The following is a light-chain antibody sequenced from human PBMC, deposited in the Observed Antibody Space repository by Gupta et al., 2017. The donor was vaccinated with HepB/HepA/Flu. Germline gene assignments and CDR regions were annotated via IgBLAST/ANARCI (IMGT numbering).Light chain of an antibody. J-gene: IGLJ2*01. V-gene: IGLV2-11*01. CDR3: CSYAGSYTHVV. Sequence: QSALTQPHSVPGSPGQSVTISCTGTSSDVGGYNYVSWYQQHPGKAPKLMIYDVSKRPSGVPDRFSGSKSGNTASLTISGLQAEDEADYYCCSYAGSYTHVVFGGGTKLTVL. CDR2: DVS. CDR1: SSDVGGYNY.